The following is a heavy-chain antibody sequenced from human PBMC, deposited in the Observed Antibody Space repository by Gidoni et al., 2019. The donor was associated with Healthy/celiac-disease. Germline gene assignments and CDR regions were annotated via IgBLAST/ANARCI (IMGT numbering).Heavy chain of an antibody. J-gene: IGHJ4*02. CDR1: GYSISSGYY. V-gene: IGHV4-38-2*02. CDR3: ARVEYCGGDCYSAVDY. Sequence: QVQLQESGPGLVKPSETLSLTCTVSGYSISSGYYWGWIRQPPGKGLEWIGSIYHSGSTYYNPSLKSRVTISVDTSKNQFSLKLSSVTAADTAVYYCARVEYCGGDCYSAVDYWGQGTLVTVSS. CDR2: IYHSGST. D-gene: IGHD2-21*02.